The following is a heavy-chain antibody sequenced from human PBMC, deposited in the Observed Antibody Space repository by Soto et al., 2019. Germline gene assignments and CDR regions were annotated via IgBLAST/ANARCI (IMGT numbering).Heavy chain of an antibody. D-gene: IGHD1-20*01. J-gene: IGHJ6*02. CDR2: IDPSDSYT. Sequence: PGESLKISCNGSGYSFTHYWISWVRQMPGKGLEWMGRIDPSDSYTNYSPSFQGHVTISADKSISTAYLQWSSLKASDTAMYYCAFPYNTRCHGMGVRGQRTTVSVSS. CDR1: GYSFTHYW. CDR3: AFPYNTRCHGMGV. V-gene: IGHV5-10-1*01.